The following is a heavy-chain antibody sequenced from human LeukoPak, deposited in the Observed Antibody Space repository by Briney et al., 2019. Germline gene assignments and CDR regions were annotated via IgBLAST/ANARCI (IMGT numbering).Heavy chain of an antibody. CDR3: ARGYYYYYMDV. J-gene: IGHJ6*03. Sequence: GGSLSLSCAASGFIVSSNYMNWVRQAPGKGLEWVSVIYSGGSTYYADSVKGGFIISRDNSNNTLYLQMNSLRGEDTAVYYCARGYYYYYMDVWGKGTTVTVSS. CDR2: IYSGGST. V-gene: IGHV3-53*01. CDR1: GFIVSSNY.